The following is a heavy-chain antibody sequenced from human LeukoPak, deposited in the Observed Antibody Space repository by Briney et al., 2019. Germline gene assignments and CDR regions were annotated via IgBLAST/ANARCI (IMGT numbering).Heavy chain of an antibody. J-gene: IGHJ4*02. CDR1: GGSISTSGYY. D-gene: IGHD3-22*01. Sequence: SETLSLTCTVSGGSISTSGYYWGWIRQPPGKGLEWIGNIYHSGSTYYNPSLKSRVSISVDTSKNHFSLDLSSVTAADSAIYYCARDYRMTMLVDWGQGTLVTVSS. V-gene: IGHV4-39*07. CDR3: ARDYRMTMLVD. CDR2: IYHSGST.